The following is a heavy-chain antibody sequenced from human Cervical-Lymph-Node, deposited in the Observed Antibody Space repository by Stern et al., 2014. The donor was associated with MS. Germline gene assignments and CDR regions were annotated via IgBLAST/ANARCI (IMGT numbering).Heavy chain of an antibody. CDR1: GYSFTNYW. Sequence: VQLVEYGAGVKRPGQSLKISCRASGYSFTNYWVAWVRQKPGKGLEWMGIIHPGDSEVRYSPSFQGRVTMSVDRTINTAYLQWSSLQPSDTAMYYCARQLGHSNFLHYWGQGVLVTVSS. CDR2: IHPGDSEV. J-gene: IGHJ4*02. V-gene: IGHV5-51*01. CDR3: ARQLGHSNFLHY. D-gene: IGHD4-11*01.